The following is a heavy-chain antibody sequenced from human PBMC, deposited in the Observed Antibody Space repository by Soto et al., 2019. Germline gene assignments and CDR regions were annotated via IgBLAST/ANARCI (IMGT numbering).Heavy chain of an antibody. D-gene: IGHD4-17*01. V-gene: IGHV1-69*01. J-gene: IGHJ4*02. CDR3: AREVGYGDFSAALLD. CDR1: GGTFSSHS. CDR2: IITLFGTA. Sequence: EQLMQSGAEVKQPGSSVKVSCKASGGTFSSHSINWVRQAPGQGLEWMGGIITLFGTANYAQNFQGGVTITADQSTSTAYMEQNSLRSDDTAVYYCAREVGYGDFSAALLDWGQGTLVTVSS.